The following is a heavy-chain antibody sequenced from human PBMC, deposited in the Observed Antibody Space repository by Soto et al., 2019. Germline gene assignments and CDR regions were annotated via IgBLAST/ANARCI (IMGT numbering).Heavy chain of an antibody. V-gene: IGHV1-46*01. J-gene: IGHJ4*02. D-gene: IGHD3-10*01. CDR2: INPSVGST. Sequence: QVQLVQSGAEVRKPGASVKVSCKASGYTFTSYNMHWVRQAPGQGLEWMGVINPSVGSTSYAQKFQSRVTLTRDRTTSTVYMELSSLRSEDTAVYYCGRAGAGYFDYWGQGTLVAVSS. CDR3: GRAGAGYFDY. CDR1: GYTFTSYN.